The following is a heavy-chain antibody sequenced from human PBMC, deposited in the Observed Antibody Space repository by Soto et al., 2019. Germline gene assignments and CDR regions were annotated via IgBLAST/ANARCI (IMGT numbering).Heavy chain of an antibody. J-gene: IGHJ6*02. CDR2: IDWDDDK. CDR3: ARISDYYYGMDV. Sequence: SGPTLVNPTQTLTLTCTFSGFSLSTSGVGVGWIRQPPGKALEWLALIDWDDDKYYSTSLKTRLTISKDTSKNQVVLTMTNMDPVDTATYYCARISDYYYGMDVWGQGTTVTVSS. CDR1: GFSLSTSGVG. V-gene: IGHV2-70*01.